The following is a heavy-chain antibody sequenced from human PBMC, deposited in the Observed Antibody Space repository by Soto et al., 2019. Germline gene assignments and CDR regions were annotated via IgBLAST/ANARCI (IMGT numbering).Heavy chain of an antibody. CDR2: IHYSGST. CDR3: ARHETLHGYYAGY. V-gene: IGHV4-59*08. Sequence: PSETLSLTCTVSGDSISSYYWSWIRQPPGKGLEWIGYIHYSGSTNYNPSLKSRVTISVDTSKNQFSLRLSSVTAADTAVYYCARHETLHGYYAGYWGQGSLVTVPQ. D-gene: IGHD3-22*01. J-gene: IGHJ4*02. CDR1: GDSISSYY.